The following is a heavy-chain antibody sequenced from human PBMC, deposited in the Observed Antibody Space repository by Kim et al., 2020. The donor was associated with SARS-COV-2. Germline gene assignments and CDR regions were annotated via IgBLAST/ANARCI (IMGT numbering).Heavy chain of an antibody. CDR1: GGSISSNY. CDR3: ARDHPHYDRSGYYYDDAFDI. D-gene: IGHD3-22*01. V-gene: IGHV4-59*01. J-gene: IGHJ3*02. CDR2: IYYSGST. Sequence: SETLSLTCTVSGGSISSNYWSWGRKRPGKGREWIGNIYYSGSTNYNPSLTSRVTISVDTSKNQFSLKLSSVTAADTAVYYCARDHPHYDRSGYYYDDAFDIWGQGTMVTVSS.